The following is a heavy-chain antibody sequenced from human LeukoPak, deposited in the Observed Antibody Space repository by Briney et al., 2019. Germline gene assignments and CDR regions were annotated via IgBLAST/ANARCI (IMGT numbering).Heavy chain of an antibody. CDR3: AKAYTSGWYGGFGY. V-gene: IGHV3-23*01. CDR2: ITGSGGST. Sequence: GESLRLSCAASGFTFSTYAMSWVRQAPGKGLEWVSAITGSGGSTNYADSVKGRFTISRDNSKNTLYLQMNSLRAEDTAVYYCAKAYTSGWYGGFGYWGQGTLVTVSS. J-gene: IGHJ4*02. CDR1: GFTFSTYA. D-gene: IGHD6-19*01.